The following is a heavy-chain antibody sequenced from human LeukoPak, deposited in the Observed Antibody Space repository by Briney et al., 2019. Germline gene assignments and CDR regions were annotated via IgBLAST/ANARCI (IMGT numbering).Heavy chain of an antibody. CDR3: ARRIAVAGDAFDI. Sequence: SETLSLTCTVSGGSISSYYRSWIRQPPGKGLEWIGYIHYSGSTNYNPSLKSRVSTSVDTSKKQFSLKLSSVTAADTAVYYCARRIAVAGDAFDIWGQGTMVTVSS. CDR2: IHYSGST. J-gene: IGHJ3*02. D-gene: IGHD6-19*01. CDR1: GGSISSYY. V-gene: IGHV4-59*01.